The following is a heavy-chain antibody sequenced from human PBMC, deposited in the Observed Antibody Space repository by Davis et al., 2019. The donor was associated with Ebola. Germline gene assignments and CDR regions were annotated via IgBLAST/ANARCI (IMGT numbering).Heavy chain of an antibody. J-gene: IGHJ4*02. Sequence: GGSLRLSCAASGFTFSRYWTSWVRQAPGKGLEWVANIKQDGSEKYYVDSVKGRFTVSRDNAKKSLYLQMNSLRAEDTGVYYCVPGTWIRGQGTLVTVSS. CDR2: IKQDGSEK. CDR1: GFTFSRYW. CDR3: VPGTWI. V-gene: IGHV3-7*01. D-gene: IGHD5-18*01.